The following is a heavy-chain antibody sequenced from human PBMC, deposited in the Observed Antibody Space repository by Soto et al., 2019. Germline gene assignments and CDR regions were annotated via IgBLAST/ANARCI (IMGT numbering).Heavy chain of an antibody. D-gene: IGHD3-22*01. CDR3: ARGTYYYDSSGYYFYRGLESFDP. J-gene: IGHJ5*02. CDR2: INHSGST. CDR1: GGTLSGYH. Sequence: SENLPLSYAVSGGTLSGYHWRWIRQPPGKGLEWFGEINHSGSTNYNPSLKSRVTISVDTSKNQFSLKLSSVTAADTAVYYCARGTYYYDSSGYYFYRGLESFDPWGQGTLVTVS. V-gene: IGHV4-34*01.